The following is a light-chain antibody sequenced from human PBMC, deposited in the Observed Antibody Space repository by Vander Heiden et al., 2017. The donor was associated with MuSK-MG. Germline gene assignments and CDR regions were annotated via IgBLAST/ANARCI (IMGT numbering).Light chain of an antibody. V-gene: IGKV1-39*01. J-gene: IGKJ2*01. Sequence: IQMTQSPSSLSASVGDRVTITCRASQSISSYLNWYQQKPGKAPKLLIYAASSLQSGVPSRFSGSGSGTDFTLTISRLQPEDFATYYCQQSDSTPYTFGQGTKLEIK. CDR3: QQSDSTPYT. CDR1: QSISSY. CDR2: AAS.